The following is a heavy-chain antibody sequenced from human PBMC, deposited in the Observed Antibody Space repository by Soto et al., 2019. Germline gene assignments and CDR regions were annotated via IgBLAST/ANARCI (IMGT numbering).Heavy chain of an antibody. V-gene: IGHV4-39*01. J-gene: IGHJ5*01. Sequence: SETLSLTCSVSGDSISSYNYYWGWIRQPPGKRLEWIGNILFSGSAYYTPSLTSRVTISVDTSKNQFSLKVTSVTAADTALYYCARHVRGFTWNLPIDSWGQGTLVTVSS. D-gene: IGHD1-7*01. CDR2: ILFSGSA. CDR3: ARHVRGFTWNLPIDS. CDR1: GDSISSYNYY.